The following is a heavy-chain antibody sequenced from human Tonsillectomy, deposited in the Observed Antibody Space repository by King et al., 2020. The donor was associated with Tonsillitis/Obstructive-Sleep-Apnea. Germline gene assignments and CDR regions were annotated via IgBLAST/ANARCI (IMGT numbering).Heavy chain of an antibody. Sequence: EVQLVQSGGGLVQPGGSLRLSCAASGFTFSSYAMSWVRQAPGKGLEWGSAISGSGGSTYYADSVKGRVTISRDNSKNTLYLQMNSLNAADTAVYYCAKDPLWDIAVVPAASISYWGQGTLVTVSS. V-gene: IGHV3-23*04. D-gene: IGHD2-2*01. J-gene: IGHJ4*02. CDR3: AKDPLWDIAVVPAASISY. CDR1: GFTFSSYA. CDR2: ISGSGGST.